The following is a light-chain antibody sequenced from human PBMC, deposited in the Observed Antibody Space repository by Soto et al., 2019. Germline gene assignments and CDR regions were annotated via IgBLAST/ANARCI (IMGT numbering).Light chain of an antibody. CDR1: QSVSSN. V-gene: IGKV3-15*01. CDR2: GAY. CDR3: QQYNNWPQT. Sequence: EIVMTQSPATLSVSPGERATVSCRASQSVSSNLAWYQQKPGPAPRLLIYGAYTRATGIPARFSGSGSGTEFTLTISSLQSEDFAVYYCQQYNNWPQTFGQGTKVEIK. J-gene: IGKJ1*01.